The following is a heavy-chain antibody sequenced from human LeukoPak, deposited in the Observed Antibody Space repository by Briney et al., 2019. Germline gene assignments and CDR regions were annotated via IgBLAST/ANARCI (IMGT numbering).Heavy chain of an antibody. V-gene: IGHV4-34*01. Sequence: SETLSLTCAVYGGSFSGYYWSWIRQPPGKGLEWIGEINHSGSTNYNPSLKSRVTISVDTSKNQFSLKLSSVTAADTAVYYCARLDYDILTGYKDAFDIWGQGTMVTVSS. CDR2: INHSGST. CDR3: ARLDYDILTGYKDAFDI. D-gene: IGHD3-9*01. J-gene: IGHJ3*02. CDR1: GGSFSGYY.